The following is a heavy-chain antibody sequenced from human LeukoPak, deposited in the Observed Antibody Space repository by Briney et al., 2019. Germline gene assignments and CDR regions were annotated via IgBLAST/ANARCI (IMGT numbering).Heavy chain of an antibody. Sequence: GGSLRLSCAASGFTFSSYSMSWVRQAPGQGLEWVSAIHATGGSRYYADSVKGRFTISRDNSNHMLYLQMNSLRAEDTAVYYCARRAGRSFEYWGQGTLVTV. CDR2: IHATGGSR. J-gene: IGHJ4*02. CDR1: GFTFSSYS. D-gene: IGHD1-26*01. V-gene: IGHV3-23*01. CDR3: ARRAGRSFEY.